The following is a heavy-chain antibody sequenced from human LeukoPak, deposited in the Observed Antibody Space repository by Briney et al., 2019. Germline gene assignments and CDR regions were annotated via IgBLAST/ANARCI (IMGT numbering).Heavy chain of an antibody. V-gene: IGHV4-39*01. CDR2: IYYSGST. CDR3: ARRQQRSPGLGWFDP. D-gene: IGHD6-13*01. Sequence: PSETLSLTCTVSGGSISSSSYYWGWIRQPPGKGLEWIGSIYYSGSTYHNPSLKSRVTISVDTSKNQFSLKLSSVTAADTAVYYCARRQQRSPGLGWFDPWGQGTLVTVSS. J-gene: IGHJ5*02. CDR1: GGSISSSSYY.